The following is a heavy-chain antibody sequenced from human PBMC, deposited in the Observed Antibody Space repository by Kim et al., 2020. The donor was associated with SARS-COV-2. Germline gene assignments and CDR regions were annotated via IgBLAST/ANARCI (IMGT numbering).Heavy chain of an antibody. J-gene: IGHJ4*02. V-gene: IGHV3-74*01. CDR3: VRTSDT. Sequence: DGSKTGNADSVKGRFTISRDNAKNTLYLQMNSLRAEDTAVYYCVRTSDTWGQGTLVTVSS. CDR2: DGSKT.